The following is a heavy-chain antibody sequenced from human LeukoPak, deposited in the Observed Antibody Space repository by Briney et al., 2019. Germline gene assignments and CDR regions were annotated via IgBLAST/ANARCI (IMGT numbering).Heavy chain of an antibody. Sequence: GGSLRLSCAASGFTVSSNYMSWVRQAPGKGLEWVSVIYSGGSTYYADSVKGRFTISRDNAENSLYLQMNSLRDEDTAVYYCAKDRLWFVFDYWGQGTLVTVSS. D-gene: IGHD5-18*01. CDR2: IYSGGST. CDR1: GFTVSSNY. J-gene: IGHJ4*02. V-gene: IGHV3-53*01. CDR3: AKDRLWFVFDY.